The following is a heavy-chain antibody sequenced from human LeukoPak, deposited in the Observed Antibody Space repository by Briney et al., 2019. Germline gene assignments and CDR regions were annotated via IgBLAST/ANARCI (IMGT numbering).Heavy chain of an antibody. Sequence: GGSLRLSCAASGFTFSSYAMHWVRQAPGKGLEWVAVISYDGSNKYYADSVKGRFTISRDNSKNTLYLQMNSLRAEDTAVYYCARSRGFTMIVVVIPPDAFGIWGQGTMVTVSS. CDR3: ARSRGFTMIVVVIPPDAFGI. J-gene: IGHJ3*02. CDR2: ISYDGSNK. CDR1: GFTFSSYA. D-gene: IGHD3-22*01. V-gene: IGHV3-30-3*01.